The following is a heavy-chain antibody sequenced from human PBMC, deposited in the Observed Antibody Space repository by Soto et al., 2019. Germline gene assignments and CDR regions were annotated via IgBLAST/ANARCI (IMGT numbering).Heavy chain of an antibody. J-gene: IGHJ6*02. CDR1: GYTLTELS. D-gene: IGHD1-20*01. CDR3: ATPFNWNGNYYYGMDV. CDR2: FDPEDGET. V-gene: IGHV1-24*01. Sequence: ASVKVSCKVSGYTLTELSMHWVRQAHGKGLEWMGGFDPEDGETIYAQKFQGRVTMTEDTSTDTAYMELSSLRSEDTAVYHCATPFNWNGNYYYGMDVWGQGTTVTVS.